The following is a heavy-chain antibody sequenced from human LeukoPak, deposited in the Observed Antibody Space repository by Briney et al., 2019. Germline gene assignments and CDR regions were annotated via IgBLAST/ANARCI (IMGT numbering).Heavy chain of an antibody. D-gene: IGHD2-15*01. J-gene: IGHJ4*02. Sequence: SETLSLTCAVYGGSFSGYYWSWIRQPPGKGLEWIGEINHSGSTNYNPSLKRRVTISVDTSKNQFSLKLSSVTAADTAVYYCARGLNKYCSGGSCYSGSWGQGTLVTVSS. V-gene: IGHV4-34*01. CDR2: INHSGST. CDR3: ARGLNKYCSGGSCYSGS. CDR1: GGSFSGYY.